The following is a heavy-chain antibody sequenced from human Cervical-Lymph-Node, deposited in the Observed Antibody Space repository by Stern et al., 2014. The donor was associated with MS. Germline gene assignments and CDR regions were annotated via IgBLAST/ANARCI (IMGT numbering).Heavy chain of an antibody. V-gene: IGHV1-69*01. CDR1: GGSFSTFD. J-gene: IGHJ4*02. CDR3: ARHQGGIAAN. CDR2: ISPLFGTT. Sequence: QVQLMQSGAEVKRPGSSMKVSCKASGGSFSTFDIIWVRQAPGQGLELLGGISPLFGTTNYVQKFQGRVTMTADASTSTAYMELSSLRSEDTAVYYCARHQGGIAANWGQGTLVTVSS. D-gene: IGHD6-13*01.